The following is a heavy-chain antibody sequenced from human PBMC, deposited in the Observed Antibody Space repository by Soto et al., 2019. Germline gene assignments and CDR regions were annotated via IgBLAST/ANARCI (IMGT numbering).Heavy chain of an antibody. J-gene: IGHJ4*02. CDR3: ANSPGYGDYGFDY. D-gene: IGHD4-17*01. CDR1: GFTFSSYS. Sequence: GGSLRLSCAASGFTFSSYSMSWVRQAPGKGLEWVSAISGSGGSTYYADSVKGRFTISRDNSKNTLYLQMNSLRAEDTAVYYCANSPGYGDYGFDYWGQGTLVTVSS. V-gene: IGHV3-23*01. CDR2: ISGSGGST.